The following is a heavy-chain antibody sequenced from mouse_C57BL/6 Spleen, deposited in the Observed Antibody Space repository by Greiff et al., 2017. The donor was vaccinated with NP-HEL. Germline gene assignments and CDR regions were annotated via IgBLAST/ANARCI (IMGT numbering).Heavy chain of an antibody. CDR1: GFNIKDDY. CDR2: LDPENGDT. D-gene: IGHD2-1*01. CDR3: TPIYSGV. Sequence: VQLKQSGAELVRPGASVKLSCTASGFNIKDDYMHWVKQRPEQGLEWIGWLDPENGDTEYASKFQGKATITADTSSNTAYLQLSSLTSEDTAVYYCTPIYSGVWGTGTTVTVSS. V-gene: IGHV14-4*01. J-gene: IGHJ1*03.